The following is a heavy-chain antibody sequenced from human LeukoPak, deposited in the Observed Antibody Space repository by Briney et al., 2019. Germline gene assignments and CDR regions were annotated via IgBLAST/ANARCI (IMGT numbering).Heavy chain of an antibody. V-gene: IGHV1-8*01. CDR1: GYTFTSYD. D-gene: IGHD3-3*01. Sequence: GASVKVSCKASGYTFTSYDINWVRQATGQGLEWMGWMNPNSGNTGYAQKFQGRVTMTRNTSISTAYMELSSLRSEDTAVYYCARAYYDFWSGYYNFLDYWGQGTLVTVSS. CDR3: ARAYYDFWSGYYNFLDY. CDR2: MNPNSGNT. J-gene: IGHJ4*02.